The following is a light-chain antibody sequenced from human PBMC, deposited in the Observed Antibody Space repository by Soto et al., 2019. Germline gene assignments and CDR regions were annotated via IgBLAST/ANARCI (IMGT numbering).Light chain of an antibody. CDR2: DVS. V-gene: IGLV2-14*01. J-gene: IGLJ2*01. CDR3: SSYTSSSTVV. CDR1: SSDVGGYNY. Sequence: QSVVTQPAPVCGSPGQSITISCTGTSSDVGGYNYVSWYQQHPGKAPKLMIYDVSTRPSGVSNRFSGSKSGNTASLTISGLQAEDEADYYCSSYTSSSTVVFGGGTQLTGL.